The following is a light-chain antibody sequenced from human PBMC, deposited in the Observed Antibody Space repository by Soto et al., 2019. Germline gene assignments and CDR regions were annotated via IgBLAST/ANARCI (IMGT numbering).Light chain of an antibody. Sequence: QRGLTQPPSATGSPGQSVTISCTGTKNDIGLYDFVSWYQHHPGKAPRLIIYEVVQRPSGVPDRFSGSKSGNTASLTVSGLQAADEADYFCKSYAGSNSYVLGSGTKVTVL. V-gene: IGLV2-8*01. CDR2: EVV. J-gene: IGLJ1*01. CDR1: KNDIGLYDF. CDR3: KSYAGSNSYV.